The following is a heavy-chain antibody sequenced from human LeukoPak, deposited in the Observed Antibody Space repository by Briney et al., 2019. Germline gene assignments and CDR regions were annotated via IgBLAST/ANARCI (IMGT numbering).Heavy chain of an antibody. CDR1: GFIFSNYG. CDR3: ARGLRNTDTFDI. CDR2: ILYDGSNK. Sequence: GGSLRLSCAASGFIFSNYGMHWVRQAPGKGLEWVAVILYDGSNKYYADSVKGRFTISRDNSKNTVYLQMNSLRAEDTAVYYCARGLRNTDTFDIWGQGTMVTVPS. J-gene: IGHJ3*02. V-gene: IGHV3-33*01.